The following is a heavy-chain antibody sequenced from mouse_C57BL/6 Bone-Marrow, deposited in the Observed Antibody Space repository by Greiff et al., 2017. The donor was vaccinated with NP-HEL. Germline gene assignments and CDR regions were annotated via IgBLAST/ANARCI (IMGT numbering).Heavy chain of an antibody. D-gene: IGHD2-1*01. CDR1: GFSLTSYG. V-gene: IGHV2-2*01. Sequence: VKLVESGPGLVQPSQSLSITCTVSGFSLTSYGVHWVRQSPGKGLEWLGVIWSGGSTDYNAAFISRLSISKDNSKSQVFFKMNSLQADDTAIYYCARFIYYGNCGFAYWGQGTLVTVSA. CDR2: IWSGGST. CDR3: ARFIYYGNCGFAY. J-gene: IGHJ3*01.